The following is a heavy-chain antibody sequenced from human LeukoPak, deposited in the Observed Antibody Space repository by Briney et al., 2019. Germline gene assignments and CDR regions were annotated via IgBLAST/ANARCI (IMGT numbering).Heavy chain of an antibody. Sequence: GESLKISCKGSGYSFTSYWIGWVRQMPGKGLEWIGIIYPGDSDTRYSPSFQGQVTISADKSISTAYLQWSSLKASDTAMYYCARHLGTTVTTGYYYYYMDVWGKGTTVTVSS. CDR1: GYSFTSYW. CDR2: IYPGDSDT. V-gene: IGHV5-51*01. CDR3: ARHLGTTVTTGYYYYYMDV. J-gene: IGHJ6*03. D-gene: IGHD4-17*01.